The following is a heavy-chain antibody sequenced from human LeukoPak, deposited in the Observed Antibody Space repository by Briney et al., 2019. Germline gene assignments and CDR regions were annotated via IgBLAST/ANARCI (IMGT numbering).Heavy chain of an antibody. J-gene: IGHJ4*02. D-gene: IGHD1-26*01. CDR1: GYSFTSYW. CDR2: IYPGDSDT. Sequence: GASLQISCKGSGYSFTSYWIGWVRQMPGKGLEWMGIIYPGDSDTRYSPSFQGQVTISADKSISTAYLQWSSLKASDTAMYYCARRAPSRSRELIDWGQGTLVTVSS. V-gene: IGHV5-51*01. CDR3: ARRAPSRSRELID.